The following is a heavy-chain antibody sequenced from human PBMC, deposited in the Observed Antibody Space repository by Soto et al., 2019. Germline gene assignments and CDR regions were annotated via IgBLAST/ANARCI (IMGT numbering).Heavy chain of an antibody. CDR2: INPSGGST. CDR3: ASSAIGYCSGGSCPEHAFDI. CDR1: GYTFTSYY. Sequence: ASVKVSCKASGYTFTSYYMHWVRQAPGQGLEWMGIINPSGGSTSYAQKFQGRVTMTRDTSTSTVYMELSSLRSEDTAVYYCASSAIGYCSGGSCPEHAFDIWGQGTMVTVSS. V-gene: IGHV1-46*03. J-gene: IGHJ3*02. D-gene: IGHD2-15*01.